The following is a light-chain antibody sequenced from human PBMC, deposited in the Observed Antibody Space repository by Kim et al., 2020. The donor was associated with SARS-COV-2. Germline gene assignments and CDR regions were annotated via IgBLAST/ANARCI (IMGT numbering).Light chain of an antibody. V-gene: IGLV1-44*01. CDR3: AVWDDRLNGWV. CDR1: NSNIGSNT. CDR2: SNI. J-gene: IGLJ3*02. Sequence: QSVLTQPPSTSGTPGQRVTISCSGSNSNIGSNTVNWYQQLPGTAPKLLIYSNIQRPSGVPDRFSGSKSGTSASLAISGLQSEDEADYSCAVWDDRLNGWVFGGGTKLTVL.